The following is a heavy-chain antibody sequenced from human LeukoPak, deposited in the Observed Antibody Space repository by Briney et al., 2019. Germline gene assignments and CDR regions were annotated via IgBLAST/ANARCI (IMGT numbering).Heavy chain of an antibody. Sequence: TSETLSLTCTVSGGSISSSSYYWGWIRQPPGKGLEWIGSIYYSGSAYYNPSLKSRVTISVDTSKNQFSLKLSSVTAADTAVYYCASGYSSSWYQNPYYYYGMDVWGQGTTVTVSS. CDR1: GGSISSSSYY. V-gene: IGHV4-39*01. CDR3: ASGYSSSWYQNPYYYYGMDV. CDR2: IYYSGSA. D-gene: IGHD6-13*01. J-gene: IGHJ6*02.